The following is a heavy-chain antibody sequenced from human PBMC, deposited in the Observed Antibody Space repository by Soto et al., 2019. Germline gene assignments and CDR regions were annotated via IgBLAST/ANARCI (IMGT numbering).Heavy chain of an antibody. CDR3: ARGRYGDY. CDR2: ISAHNGNT. CDR1: GYDFTTYG. J-gene: IGHJ4*02. D-gene: IGHD1-1*01. Sequence: QVHLVQSGAEVKKSGASVKVSCKGSGYDFTTYGITWVRQAPGQGLEWMAWISAHNGNTDYAQKLQGRVTVIRDTSTSTAYMELRSLRSDDTAVYYCARGRYGDYWGQGALVTVSS. V-gene: IGHV1-18*01.